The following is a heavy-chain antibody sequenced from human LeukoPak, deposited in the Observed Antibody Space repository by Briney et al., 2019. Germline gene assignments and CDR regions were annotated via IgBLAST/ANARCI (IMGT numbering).Heavy chain of an antibody. V-gene: IGHV3-23*01. J-gene: IGHJ4*02. Sequence: PGGSLRLSCAASGFTFGSYAMYWVRQAPGKGLEWVSGIFGSGGSAHYADSVKGRFTISRDNAKNSLYLQMDSLTVEDTAIYYCAKDPNINWGQGTLVTVSS. CDR2: IFGSGGSA. D-gene: IGHD1-14*01. CDR1: GFTFGSYA. CDR3: AKDPNIN.